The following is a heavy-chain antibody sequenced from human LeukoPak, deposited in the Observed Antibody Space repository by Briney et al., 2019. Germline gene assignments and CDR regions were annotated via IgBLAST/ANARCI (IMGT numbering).Heavy chain of an antibody. D-gene: IGHD1-14*01. CDR2: ISSSSSYI. J-gene: IGHJ4*02. CDR1: GFTFSSYS. CDR3: TRLAAAGSGRWAPDY. Sequence: GGSLRLSCAASGFTFSSYSMNWVRQAPGKGLEWVSSISSSSSYIYYADSVKGRFTISRDNAKNSVYLQVDGLTAEDTAVYYCTRLAAAGSGRWAPDYWGQGTLVTVSS. V-gene: IGHV3-21*06.